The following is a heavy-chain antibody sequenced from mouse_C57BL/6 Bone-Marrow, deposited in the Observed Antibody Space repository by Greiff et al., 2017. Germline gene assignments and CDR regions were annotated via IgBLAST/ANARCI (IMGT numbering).Heavy chain of an antibody. J-gene: IGHJ1*03. D-gene: IGHD1-1*01. CDR1: GYTFTSYW. CDR3: ARDYYGRVYWYFDV. Sequence: VKLQQSGAELVRPGSSVKLSCKASGYTFTSYWMHWVKQRPIQGLEWIGNIDPSDSETHYNQKFKDKATLTVDKSSSTAYMQLSSLTSEDSAVYYCARDYYGRVYWYFDVWGTGTTVTVSS. V-gene: IGHV1-52*01. CDR2: IDPSDSET.